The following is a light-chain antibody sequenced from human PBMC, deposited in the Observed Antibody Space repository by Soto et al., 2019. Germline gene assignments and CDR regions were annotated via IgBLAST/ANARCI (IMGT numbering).Light chain of an antibody. CDR1: QSVSNRY. CDR2: GAS. V-gene: IGKV3-20*01. J-gene: IGKJ5*01. Sequence: EIVLTQSPGTLSLSPGEGATLSCRASQSVSNRYLAWYQRKFGQAPRLLIYGASSRATGVPDRFSGSGSGTDFTLTISRLEPEDFAVYYCQQYGTSLITFGQGTRLEIK. CDR3: QQYGTSLIT.